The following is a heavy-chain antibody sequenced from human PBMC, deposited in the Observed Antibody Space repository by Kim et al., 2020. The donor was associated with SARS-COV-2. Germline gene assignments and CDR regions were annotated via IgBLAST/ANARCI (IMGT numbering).Heavy chain of an antibody. Sequence: GGSLRLSCAASGFTVSSNYMSWVRQAPGKGLEWVSVIYSGGSTYYADSVKGRFTISRDNSKNTLYLQMNSLRAEDTAVYYCARDVEYYYDSSGYPNAFDIWGQGTMVTVSS. V-gene: IGHV3-53*01. D-gene: IGHD3-22*01. CDR2: IYSGGST. J-gene: IGHJ3*02. CDR1: GFTVSSNY. CDR3: ARDVEYYYDSSGYPNAFDI.